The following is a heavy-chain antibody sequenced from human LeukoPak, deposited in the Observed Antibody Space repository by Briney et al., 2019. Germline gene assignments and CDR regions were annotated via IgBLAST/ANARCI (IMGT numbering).Heavy chain of an antibody. CDR1: GYTFTIYA. V-gene: IGHV1-3*01. J-gene: IGHJ4*02. Sequence: GASVKVSCKASGYTFTIYAMHWVRQAPGQRLEWMGWINAGNGNTKYSQKFQGRVTITRDTSASTAYMELSSLRSEDTAVYYCARDRDPSQWLVMVYWGQGTLVTVSS. D-gene: IGHD6-19*01. CDR2: INAGNGNT. CDR3: ARDRDPSQWLVMVY.